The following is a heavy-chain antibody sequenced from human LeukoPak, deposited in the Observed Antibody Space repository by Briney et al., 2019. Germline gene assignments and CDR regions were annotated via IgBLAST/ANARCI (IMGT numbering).Heavy chain of an antibody. CDR3: ARDGRAVAGNGGVDAFDI. D-gene: IGHD6-19*01. CDR2: ISYDGSNK. J-gene: IGHJ3*02. CDR1: GFTFSTYA. V-gene: IGHV3-30-3*01. Sequence: GGSLRLSCAASGFTFSTYAMHWVRQAPGKGLEWVAVISYDGSNKYYADSVKGRFTISRDNSKNTLYLQMNSLRAEDTAVYYCARDGRAVAGNGGVDAFDIWGQGTMVTVSS.